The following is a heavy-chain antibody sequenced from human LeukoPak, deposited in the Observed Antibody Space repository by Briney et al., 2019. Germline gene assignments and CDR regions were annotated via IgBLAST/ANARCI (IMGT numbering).Heavy chain of an antibody. CDR3: ARGRSELLWFGELFAYFDY. J-gene: IGHJ4*02. CDR1: GVSFSGHY. D-gene: IGHD3-10*01. V-gene: IGHV4-34*01. CDR2: INHSGST. Sequence: SETLSLTCAVYGVSFSGHYWSWIRQPPGKGLEWIGEINHSGSTNYNPSLKSRVTISVDTSKNQFSLKLSSVTAADTAVYYCARGRSELLWFGELFAYFDYWGQGTLVTVSS.